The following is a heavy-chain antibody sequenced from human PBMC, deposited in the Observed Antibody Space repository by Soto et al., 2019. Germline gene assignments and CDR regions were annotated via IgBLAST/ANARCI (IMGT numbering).Heavy chain of an antibody. V-gene: IGHV1-18*04. CDR2: ISAYNGNT. Sequence: QVQLVQSGAEVKKPGASVKVSCKASGYTFTSYGISWVRQAPGQGLEWMGWISAYNGNTNYAQKLQGRVTMTTDTSRSTADMELRSLRSDDTAVYYCARWRSRSRGSGTWFDPWGQGTLVTVSS. J-gene: IGHJ5*02. D-gene: IGHD1-26*01. CDR1: GYTFTSYG. CDR3: ARWRSRSRGSGTWFDP.